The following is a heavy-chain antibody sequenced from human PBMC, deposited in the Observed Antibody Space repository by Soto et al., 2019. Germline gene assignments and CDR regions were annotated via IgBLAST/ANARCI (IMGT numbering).Heavy chain of an antibody. J-gene: IGHJ4*02. CDR3: AGGYSSSWYDFDY. CDR2: IYYSGST. V-gene: IGHV4-61*01. CDR1: GGSVSSGSYY. Sequence: PSETLSLTCTVSGGSVSSGSYYWSWIRQPPGKGLEWIGYIYYSGSTNYNPSLKSRVTISVDTSKNQFSPKLSSVTAADTAVYYCAGGYSSSWYDFDYWGQGTLVTVSS. D-gene: IGHD6-13*01.